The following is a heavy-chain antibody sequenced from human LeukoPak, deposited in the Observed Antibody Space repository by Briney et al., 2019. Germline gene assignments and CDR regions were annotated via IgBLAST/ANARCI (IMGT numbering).Heavy chain of an antibody. CDR3: ASFHDFWSGFSWFDP. CDR2: IYYSGST. J-gene: IGHJ5*01. D-gene: IGHD3-3*01. Sequence: SETLSLTCTVSGGSISSSSYYWGWIRQPPGKGLVWFGSIYYSGSTYYNPSLKSRVTISVDTSKNQFSLKLSSVTAADTAVYYCASFHDFWSGFSWFDPWGQGTLVTVSS. CDR1: GGSISSSSYY. V-gene: IGHV4-39*07.